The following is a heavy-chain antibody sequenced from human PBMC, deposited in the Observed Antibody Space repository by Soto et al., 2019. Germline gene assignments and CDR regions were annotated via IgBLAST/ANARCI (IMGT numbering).Heavy chain of an antibody. CDR1: GFTFSRYV. J-gene: IGHJ4*02. V-gene: IGHV3-23*01. Sequence: GGSLRLSCVASGFTFSRYVMSWVRQAPGKGLEWVSTINSNGDSTYYADSVKGRFTISRDNSRNSLYLQVNSLRAEDTAVYYSAGFPVLDYCSRPSCLSYLDYGGKGAWVPVSP. CDR2: INSNGDST. CDR3: AGFPVLDYCSRPSCLSYLDY. D-gene: IGHD2-2*01.